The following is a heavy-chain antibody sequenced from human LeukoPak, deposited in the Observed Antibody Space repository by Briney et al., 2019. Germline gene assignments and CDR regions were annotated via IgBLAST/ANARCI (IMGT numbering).Heavy chain of an antibody. D-gene: IGHD3-22*01. V-gene: IGHV3-NL1*01. CDR2: ISGSGGRT. CDR3: ARSWARSGYYGAYYFDY. Sequence: GGSLRLSCAASGFTFSSYGMHWVRQAPGKGLEWVSSISGSGGRTYYADSVKGRFTISRDNSKNTLYLQMNTLRAEDTAVYYCARSWARSGYYGAYYFDYWGQGTLVTVSS. J-gene: IGHJ4*02. CDR1: GFTFSSYG.